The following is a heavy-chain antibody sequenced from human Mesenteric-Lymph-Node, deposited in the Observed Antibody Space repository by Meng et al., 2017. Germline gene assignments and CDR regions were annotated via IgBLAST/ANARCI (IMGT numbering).Heavy chain of an antibody. CDR2: IYWDDDK. CDR1: GFSLSTSGVG. Sequence: SGPTLVKPTQTLTLTCTFSGFSLSTSGVGVGWIRQPPGKALEWLALIYWDDDKRYSPSLKSRLTITKDTSKNQVVLTMTNMDPVDTATYYCARNRGLLGSGDAFDIWGQGTMVTVSS. V-gene: IGHV2-5*02. CDR3: ARNRGLLGSGDAFDI. D-gene: IGHD1-26*01. J-gene: IGHJ3*02.